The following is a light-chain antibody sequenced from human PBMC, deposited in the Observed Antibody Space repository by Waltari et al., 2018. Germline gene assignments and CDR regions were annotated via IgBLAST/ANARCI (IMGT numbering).Light chain of an antibody. Sequence: DVVLTQSPQSLPVTLGQPASISCRSSQSLVHSDGNTYLTCIQHRPGQSPRRLIYEVSKRDSGAPDRFSGSGSGTDFTLKITRVEAEDVGVYYCMQGTHCPPWTFGQGTKVEIK. CDR1: QSLVHSDGNTY. J-gene: IGKJ1*01. CDR3: MQGTHCPPWT. CDR2: EVS. V-gene: IGKV2-30*02.